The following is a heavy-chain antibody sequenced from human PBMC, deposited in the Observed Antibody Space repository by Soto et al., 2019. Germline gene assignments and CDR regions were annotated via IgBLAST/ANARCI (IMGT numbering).Heavy chain of an antibody. Sequence: QVQLVESGGGLVKPGGSLRLSCAASGFTFSDYYMVWVRQAPGKGLEWISYISNGGATVYYADSVKGRFTISRDNGKNSMFLQMNSLTADDTAVYYCARGFLGVGDAFDIWGRGTTFTVSS. CDR2: ISNGGATV. V-gene: IGHV3-11*01. J-gene: IGHJ3*02. CDR1: GFTFSDYY. D-gene: IGHD2-8*01. CDR3: ARGFLGVGDAFDI.